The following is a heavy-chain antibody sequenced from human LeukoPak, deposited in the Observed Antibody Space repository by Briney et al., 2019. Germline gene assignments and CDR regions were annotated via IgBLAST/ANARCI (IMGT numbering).Heavy chain of an antibody. V-gene: IGHV4-31*03. CDR2: IYYSGST. D-gene: IGHD2-15*01. J-gene: IGHJ6*02. CDR1: GGSISSGGYY. Sequence: SETLSLTCTVSGGSISSGGYYWSWIRQHPGKGLEWIGYIYYSGSTYYNPSLKSRVSISADTSKNQFSLKLSSVTAADTAVYYCASRRGYCSGGSCSSPYGMDVWGQGATVTVSS. CDR3: ASRRGYCSGGSCSSPYGMDV.